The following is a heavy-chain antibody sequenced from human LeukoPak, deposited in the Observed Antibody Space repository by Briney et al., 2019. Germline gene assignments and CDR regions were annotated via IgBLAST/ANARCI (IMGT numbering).Heavy chain of an antibody. Sequence: PGGSLRLSCVASGFTFSNFAMSWVRQAPGKGLEWVSVISGNDDKTYYADPVKGRFTTSRDNSKNTLYLQLNSLRVEDTAVYYYAKHRENYGDSCLDDYWGQGTLVTVSS. D-gene: IGHD4-17*01. V-gene: IGHV3-23*01. CDR3: AKHRENYGDSCLDDY. CDR2: ISGNDDKT. J-gene: IGHJ4*01. CDR1: GFTFSNFA.